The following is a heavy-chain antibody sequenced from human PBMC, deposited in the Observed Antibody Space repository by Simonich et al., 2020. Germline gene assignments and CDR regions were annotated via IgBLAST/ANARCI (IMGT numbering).Heavy chain of an antibody. Sequence: QVQLQESGPGLVKPSQTLSLTCTVSGGSISSGGYYWSWIRQHPGKGLEWMGYNYYSVSTNDNPSLKSLVTISVDTSKNQFSLKLSSVTAADTAVYYCARVERTTDGHYYFDYWGQGTLVTVSS. V-gene: IGHV4-31*01. CDR3: ARVERTTDGHYYFDY. CDR1: GGSISSGGYY. D-gene: IGHD4-4*01. J-gene: IGHJ4*02. CDR2: NYYSVST.